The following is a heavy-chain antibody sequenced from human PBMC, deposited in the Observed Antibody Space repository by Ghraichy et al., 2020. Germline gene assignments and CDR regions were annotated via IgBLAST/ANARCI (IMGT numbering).Heavy chain of an antibody. CDR1: GGSISTNYYC. V-gene: IGHV4-39*01. Sequence: SETLSLTCSVSGGSISTNYYCWAWMRQPPGKGLEWIGTIYCSGNTFSNPYLKSRLTISVYKSKNQFSLSWSSVTAADTAVYYCARRDYDFWTGYHKADNWFDPWGQGALVTVSS. CDR2: IYCSGNT. J-gene: IGHJ5*02. CDR3: ARRDYDFWTGYHKADNWFDP. D-gene: IGHD3-3*01.